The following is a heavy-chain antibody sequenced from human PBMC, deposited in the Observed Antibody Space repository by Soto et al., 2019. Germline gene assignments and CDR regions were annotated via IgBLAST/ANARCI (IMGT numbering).Heavy chain of an antibody. Sequence: QVQLQESGPGLVKPSQTLSLTCTVSGGSISSGVYFWSWLRQHPGKGLEWIGDIYYSGSTYYNPSPKSRVTLAVDTSKNQFTLSLSSVTAADTAVYYGARALTGYSVSNWFDPWGQGTLVTVSS. CDR3: ARALTGYSVSNWFDP. D-gene: IGHD2-15*01. V-gene: IGHV4-31*03. CDR2: IYYSGST. CDR1: GGSISSGVYF. J-gene: IGHJ5*02.